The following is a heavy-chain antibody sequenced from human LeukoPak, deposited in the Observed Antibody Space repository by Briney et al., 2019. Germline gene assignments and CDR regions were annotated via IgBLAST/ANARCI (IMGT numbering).Heavy chain of an antibody. CDR1: AGSIRSSSW. J-gene: IGHJ4*02. Sequence: PSETLSLTCSVSAGSIRSSSWWSWVRQSPVKGLEWIGEIYLYGTTNYNPSLKSRVTMSVDRSKNQFSLKLSSVTAADTAVYYCAKSRGQHLLRGEGLDYWGQGTLVTVSS. CDR2: IYLYGTT. CDR3: AKSRGQHLLRGEGLDY. D-gene: IGHD3-16*01. V-gene: IGHV4-4*02.